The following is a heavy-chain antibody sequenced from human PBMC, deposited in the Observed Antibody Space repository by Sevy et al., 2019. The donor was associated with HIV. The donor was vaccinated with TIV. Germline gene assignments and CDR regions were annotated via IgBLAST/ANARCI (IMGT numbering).Heavy chain of an antibody. V-gene: IGHV3-15*01. CDR2: IKSKTDGGTT. J-gene: IGHJ4*02. Sequence: GGSLRLSCAASGFTFSNAWMSWVRQAPGKGLEWVGRIKSKTDGGTTDYAAPVKSRFTISRDDSKNTLYLQMNSLKTEDTAVYYCTTGLSGSYSGFDYWGQGTLVTVSS. CDR1: GFTFSNAW. CDR3: TTGLSGSYSGFDY. D-gene: IGHD1-26*01.